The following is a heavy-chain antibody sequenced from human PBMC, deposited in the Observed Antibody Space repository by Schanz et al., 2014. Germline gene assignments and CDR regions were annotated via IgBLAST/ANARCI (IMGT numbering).Heavy chain of an antibody. CDR1: GFTFSSYG. CDR2: VCYDGSKK. Sequence: LVESGGGVVQPGRSLRLSCAASGFTFSSYGMHWVRQVPGKGLEWVAVVCYDGSKKYYADSVKGRFTTSRDNSKNTMYLQMISLRAEDTAVYFCAKSYDTSGYSGFDYWGQGTLVTVSS. J-gene: IGHJ4*02. V-gene: IGHV3-33*06. CDR3: AKSYDTSGYSGFDY. D-gene: IGHD3-22*01.